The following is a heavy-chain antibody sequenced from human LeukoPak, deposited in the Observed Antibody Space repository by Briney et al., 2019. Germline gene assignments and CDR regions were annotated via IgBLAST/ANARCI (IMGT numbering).Heavy chain of an antibody. CDR1: GFTFSSYW. CDR3: AREDYGSGSYVPDY. V-gene: IGHV3-7*01. D-gene: IGHD3-10*01. Sequence: GGSLRLSCAVSGFTFSSYWMSWVRQAPGKGLEWVANIKQDGSEKYYVDSVKGRFTISRDNAKNSLYLQMNSLRAEDTAVYYCAREDYGSGSYVPDYWGQGTLVTVSS. J-gene: IGHJ4*02. CDR2: IKQDGSEK.